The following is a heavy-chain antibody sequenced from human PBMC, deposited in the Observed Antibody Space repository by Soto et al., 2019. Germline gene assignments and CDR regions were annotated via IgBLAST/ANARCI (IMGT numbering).Heavy chain of an antibody. Sequence: VGSLRLSCASSGFTFGTTDMSCVRHSPGEWLEWVSTSGGSGGITYYADSVKGRFTISRDNSRNTVYLQMNSLRGDDTALYYCVKNSGWF. J-gene: IGHJ5*01. D-gene: IGHD1-7*01. CDR3: VKNSGWF. CDR1: GFTFGTTD. CDR2: SGGSGGIT. V-gene: IGHV3-23*01.